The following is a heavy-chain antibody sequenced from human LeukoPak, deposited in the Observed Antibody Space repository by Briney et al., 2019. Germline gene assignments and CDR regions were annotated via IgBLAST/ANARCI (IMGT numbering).Heavy chain of an antibody. CDR3: ARDEYSSSSGLDP. D-gene: IGHD6-6*01. J-gene: IGHJ5*02. Sequence: PGGSLRLSCAASGFTFNTYGMHWVRQAPGKGLVWVAVIWYDGSNKYYADSVKGRFTISRDNSKNTLYLQMNSLRAEDTAVYYCARDEYSSSSGLDPWGQGTLVTVSS. CDR2: IWYDGSNK. V-gene: IGHV3-33*01. CDR1: GFTFNTYG.